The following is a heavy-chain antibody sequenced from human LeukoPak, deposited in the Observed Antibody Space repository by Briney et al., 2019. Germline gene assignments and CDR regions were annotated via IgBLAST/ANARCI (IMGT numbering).Heavy chain of an antibody. CDR2: IIPIFGTA. Sequence: SVKVSCKASGYTFTGYYMHWVRQAPGQGLEWMGGIIPIFGTANYAQKFQGRVTITADESTSTAYMELSSLRSEDTAVYYCARVLATLTTFPFMYFDLWGRGTLVTVS. D-gene: IGHD4-17*01. V-gene: IGHV1-69*13. J-gene: IGHJ2*01. CDR3: ARVLATLTTFPFMYFDL. CDR1: GYTFTGYY.